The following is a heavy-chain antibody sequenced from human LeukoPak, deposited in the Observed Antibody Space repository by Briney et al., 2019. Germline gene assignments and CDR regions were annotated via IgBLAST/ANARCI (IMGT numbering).Heavy chain of an antibody. CDR2: VNHSGRT. D-gene: IGHD2-2*01. J-gene: IGHJ5*02. CDR1: GGAFSGYY. Sequence: SETLSLTCAVYGGAFSGYYWSWIRQAPGKGLEWIGEVNHSGRTNYNPSLKSRAIITVESSNKQFTLKRSSVTAEDTAVYYCARGREDIVVVPPAKQYDPWGQGTLVTVSS. CDR3: ARGREDIVVVPPAKQYDP. V-gene: IGHV4-34*01.